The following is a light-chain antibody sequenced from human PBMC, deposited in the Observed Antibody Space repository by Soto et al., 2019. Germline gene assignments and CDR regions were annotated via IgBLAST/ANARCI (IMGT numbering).Light chain of an antibody. V-gene: IGLV2-14*01. CDR3: SSYTSSSTLV. J-gene: IGLJ2*01. CDR1: SSDVGGYNY. Sequence: QSALTQPASVSGSPGQSITISCTGTSSDVGGYNYVSWYQQHPGKAPKLMIYDVSNRPSGVSNRFSCSKSGNTASLTISGLQAEDEADYYCSSYTSSSTLVFGGGTQLPVL. CDR2: DVS.